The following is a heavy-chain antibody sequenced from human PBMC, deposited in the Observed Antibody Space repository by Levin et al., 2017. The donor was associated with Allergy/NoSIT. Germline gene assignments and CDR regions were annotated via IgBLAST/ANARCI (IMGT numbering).Heavy chain of an antibody. D-gene: IGHD6-19*01. CDR3: ARGDGWYYFEY. CDR1: GFTFDDYG. CDR2: INWSGGTT. J-gene: IGHJ4*02. V-gene: IGHV3-20*04. Sequence: GGSLRLSCAASGFTFDDYGMSWVRQAPGKGLEWVSGINWSGGTTLYADSVQGRFTISRDNATNSLHLQMNSLRADDTALYFCARGDGWYYFEYWGQGALVTVSS.